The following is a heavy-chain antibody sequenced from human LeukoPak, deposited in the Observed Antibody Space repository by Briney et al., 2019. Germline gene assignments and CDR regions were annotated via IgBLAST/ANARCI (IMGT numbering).Heavy chain of an antibody. Sequence: GRSLRLSCAASGFTFSSYAMHWVRQAPGKGLEWVAVISYDGSNKYYADSVKGRFTISRDNSKNTLYLQMNSLRAEDTAVYYCARVGPMGYSSGWYDYWGQGTLVTVSS. J-gene: IGHJ4*02. V-gene: IGHV3-30-3*01. CDR1: GFTFSSYA. CDR3: ARVGPMGYSSGWYDY. D-gene: IGHD6-19*01. CDR2: ISYDGSNK.